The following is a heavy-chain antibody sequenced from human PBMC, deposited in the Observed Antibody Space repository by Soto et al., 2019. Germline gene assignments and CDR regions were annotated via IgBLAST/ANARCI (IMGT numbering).Heavy chain of an antibody. CDR3: AKQGGNLFPDY. D-gene: IGHD3-16*01. CDR1: GFTFSTYA. CDR2: ISYDGSDK. J-gene: IGHJ4*02. V-gene: IGHV3-30*18. Sequence: QVQLVESGGGVVQPGRSLRLSCAASGFTFSTYAMHWVRQAPGKGLEWLTVISYDGSDKYYANSVKGRFTISRDNSKNTLDLQMNSLRAEDTAVYYGAKQGGNLFPDYWGQGTLVTVSS.